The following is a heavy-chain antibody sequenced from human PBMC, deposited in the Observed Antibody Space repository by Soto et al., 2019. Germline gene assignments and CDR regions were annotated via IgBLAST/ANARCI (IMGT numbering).Heavy chain of an antibody. CDR2: ISTYSGDT. CDR1: GYTFFTYD. CDR3: ARVTLKAGNWFDP. J-gene: IGHJ5*02. V-gene: IGHV1-18*01. Sequence: ASVKVSCKASGYTFFTYDISWVRQAPGQGLEWMGWISTYSGDTKYAQKFQGRVTMTTDTSTTTAYLELRSLRSDDTAVYYCARVTLKAGNWFDPWVQVTMVTVSS.